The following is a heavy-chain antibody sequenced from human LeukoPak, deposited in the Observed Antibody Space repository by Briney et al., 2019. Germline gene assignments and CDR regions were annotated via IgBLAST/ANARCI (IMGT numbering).Heavy chain of an antibody. CDR1: GFTFSSYA. Sequence: RGGPLRLSCAASGFTFSSYAMSWVRQAPGKGLEWVSAISGSGGSTYYADSVKGRFTISRDNSKNTLYLQMNSLRAEDTAVYYCAKDLYYDFWSGPGHPYWGQGTLVTVSS. D-gene: IGHD3-3*01. V-gene: IGHV3-23*01. CDR3: AKDLYYDFWSGPGHPY. CDR2: ISGSGGST. J-gene: IGHJ4*02.